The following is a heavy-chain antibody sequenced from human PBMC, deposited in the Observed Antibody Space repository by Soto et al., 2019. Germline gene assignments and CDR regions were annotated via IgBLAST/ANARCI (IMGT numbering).Heavy chain of an antibody. J-gene: IGHJ4*02. V-gene: IGHV1-69*01. CDR3: ARDRDHTYDY. Sequence: QVQLVQSGAEVKKPGSSVKVSCKASGGTFSSFAISWVRQAPGQGLEWMGGIIPIFGTTNYAQKFQGRVTITAYEPTSTAYMEVTTLRSEDTAVYYCARDRDHTYDYWGQGTLVTVSS. CDR1: GGTFSSFA. CDR2: IIPIFGTT.